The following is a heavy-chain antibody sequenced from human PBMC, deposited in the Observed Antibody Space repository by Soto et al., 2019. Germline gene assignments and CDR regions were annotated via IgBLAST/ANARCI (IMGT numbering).Heavy chain of an antibody. J-gene: IGHJ6*03. CDR3: AMRYSSSGTYYYYYDMDV. CDR2: INHSGST. D-gene: IGHD6-6*01. CDR1: GGSFSGYY. V-gene: IGHV4-34*01. Sequence: SETLSLTCAVYGGSFSGYYWSWIRQHPGKGLEWIGEINHSGSTNYNPSLKSRVTISVDTSKNQFSLKLSSVTAADTAVYYCAMRYSSSGTYYYYYDMDVWGKGTTVTGSS.